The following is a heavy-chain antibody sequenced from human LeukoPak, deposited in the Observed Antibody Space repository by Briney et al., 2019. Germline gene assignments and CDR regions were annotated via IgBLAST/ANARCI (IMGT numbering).Heavy chain of an antibody. D-gene: IGHD3-10*01. CDR3: ASTSRGYYYYYYMDV. CDR2: IIPIFGTA. V-gene: IGHV1-69*05. Sequence: ASVKVSCKASGGTFSSYAISWVRRAPGQGLEWMGGIIPIFGTANYAQKFQGRVTITTDESTSTAYMELSSLRSEDTAVYYCASTSRGYYYYYYMDVWGKGTTVTVSS. CDR1: GGTFSSYA. J-gene: IGHJ6*03.